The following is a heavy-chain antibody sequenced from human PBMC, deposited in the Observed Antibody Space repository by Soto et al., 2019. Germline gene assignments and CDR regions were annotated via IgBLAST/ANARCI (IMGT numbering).Heavy chain of an antibody. CDR3: ARDLLFPYYDFCSGYLIGIDV. D-gene: IGHD3-3*01. CDR2: ISSSSSTI. Sequence: GGSLRLSCAASGFTFSSYSMSWVRQAPGKGLEWVSYISSSSSTIYYADSVKGQFTISRDNAKNSLYLQMNSLRDEDEAVYYCARDLLFPYYDFCSGYLIGIDVWGQGTTVTVSS. V-gene: IGHV3-48*02. J-gene: IGHJ6*02. CDR1: GFTFSSYS.